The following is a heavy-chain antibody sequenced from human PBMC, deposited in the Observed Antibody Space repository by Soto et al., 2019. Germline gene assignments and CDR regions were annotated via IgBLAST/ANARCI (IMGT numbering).Heavy chain of an antibody. V-gene: IGHV4-30-4*01. J-gene: IGHJ6*02. Sequence: SETLSLTCTVSGDSISSGNKYWSWIRQPPGKGLERIGYIFSSGTTYYNPSLKSRLTMSLDASQNQFSLKLNSLTDADTAVYFCARVPSPFDYYYAMDVWGQGTTVTVS. CDR3: ARVPSPFDYYYAMDV. CDR1: GDSISSGNKY. D-gene: IGHD3-16*01. CDR2: IFSSGTT.